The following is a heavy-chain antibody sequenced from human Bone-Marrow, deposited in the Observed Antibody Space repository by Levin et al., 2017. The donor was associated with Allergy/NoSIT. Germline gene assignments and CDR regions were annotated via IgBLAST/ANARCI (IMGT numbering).Heavy chain of an antibody. V-gene: IGHV3-21*04. Sequence: PGGSLRLSCAASGFNFSIFGVNWVRQAPGKGLDWVSFISSGGKYIYYADSVKGRFTISRANAKNSLYLQMNILSAEDTAIYYCTRDRTYGILSNYGMDVWGRGITVAVTS. CDR3: TRDRTYGILSNYGMDV. J-gene: IGHJ6*01. CDR2: ISSGGKYI. CDR1: GFNFSIFG. D-gene: IGHD3-3*02.